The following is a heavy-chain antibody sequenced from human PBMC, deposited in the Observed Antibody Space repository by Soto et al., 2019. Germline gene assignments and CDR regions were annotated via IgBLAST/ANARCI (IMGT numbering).Heavy chain of an antibody. CDR2: IYYTGST. CDR1: GGSISSYY. J-gene: IGHJ6*02. Sequence: PSETLSLTCTASGGSISSYYWSWIRQPPGKGLEWVGYIYYTGSTNYNPSLKSRVTISVDTSKNQFSLKLSSVTAADTAVYYCARVGSSWYLGMDVWGQGTTVTVSS. D-gene: IGHD6-13*01. V-gene: IGHV4-59*01. CDR3: ARVGSSWYLGMDV.